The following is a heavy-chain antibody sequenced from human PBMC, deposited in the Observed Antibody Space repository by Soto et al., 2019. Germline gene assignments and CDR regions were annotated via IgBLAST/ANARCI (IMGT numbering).Heavy chain of an antibody. D-gene: IGHD4-17*01. CDR1: GYSIDSGY. CDR3: AKYGEDYYDGMDV. V-gene: IGHV4-38-2*01. CDR2: IYHSGST. Sequence: NPSETLSLTCAVSGYSIDSGYWGWIRQPPGKGLEWIGNIYHSGSTYYNPSLKSRVTISIDTSKNQFSLKVSSVTAADTAVYYCAKYGEDYYDGMDVWGQGTTVTVSS. J-gene: IGHJ6*02.